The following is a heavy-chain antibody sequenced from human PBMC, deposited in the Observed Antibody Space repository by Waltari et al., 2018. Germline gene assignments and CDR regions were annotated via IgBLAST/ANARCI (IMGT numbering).Heavy chain of an antibody. V-gene: IGHV3-33*01. D-gene: IGHD6-19*01. CDR2: IWYDGSKK. J-gene: IGHJ4*02. CDR3: ARTGNGHSSGWYSGDY. Sequence: QVQLVESGGGVVQPGRSLRLSCAASGFTFSSYGMHWVRQAPDKGLGGVAMIWYDGSKKYYADSVKGRFTISKDNSNNTLYLQMNSLRAEDTAVYYCARTGNGHSSGWYSGDYWGQGTLVTVSS. CDR1: GFTFSSYG.